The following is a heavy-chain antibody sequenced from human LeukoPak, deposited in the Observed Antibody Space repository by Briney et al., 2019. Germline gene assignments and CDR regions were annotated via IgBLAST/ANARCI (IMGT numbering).Heavy chain of an antibody. CDR3: ARDRGYCSSTSCYPGAFDI. V-gene: IGHV1-18*01. Sequence: GASVKVSCKASGYTFTSYGISWVRQAPGQGLEWMGWISAYNGNTNYAQKFQGRVTITADESTSTAYMELSSLRSEDTAVYYCARDRGYCSSTSCYPGAFDIWGQGTMVTVSS. CDR1: GYTFTSYG. D-gene: IGHD2-2*01. J-gene: IGHJ3*02. CDR2: ISAYNGNT.